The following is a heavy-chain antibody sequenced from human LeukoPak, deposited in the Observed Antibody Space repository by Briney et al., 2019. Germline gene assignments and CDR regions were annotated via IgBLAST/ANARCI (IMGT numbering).Heavy chain of an antibody. CDR3: ASEGTPYSGSYGSFHPLGVFDY. CDR2: IIPILGIA. V-gene: IGHV1-69*04. Sequence: ASVKVSCKASGGTFSSYAISWVRQAPGQGLEWMGRIIPILGIANYAQKFQGRVTITADKSTSTAYMELSSLRSEDTAVYYCASEGTPYSGSYGSFHPLGVFDYWGQGTLVTVSS. J-gene: IGHJ4*02. CDR1: GGTFSSYA. D-gene: IGHD1-26*01.